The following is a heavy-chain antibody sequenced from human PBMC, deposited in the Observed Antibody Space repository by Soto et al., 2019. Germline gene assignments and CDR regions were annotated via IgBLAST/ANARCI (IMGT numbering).Heavy chain of an antibody. V-gene: IGHV3-66*04. CDR3: ARHGYNYGGGYFDY. D-gene: IGHD5-18*01. CDR1: GVTVSSNY. J-gene: IGHJ4*02. CDR2: IYSGGST. Sequence: EVQLVESGGGLVQPGGSLRLSCAASGVTVSSNYMSSVRQAPGKGLEWVSVIYSGGSTYYADSVKGRFTISRDNSKNTLYLQMHSLRAEDTAVYYCARHGYNYGGGYFDYWGQGTLVTVSS.